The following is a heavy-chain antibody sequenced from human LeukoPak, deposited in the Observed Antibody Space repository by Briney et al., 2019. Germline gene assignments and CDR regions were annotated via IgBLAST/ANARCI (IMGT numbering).Heavy chain of an antibody. D-gene: IGHD6-13*01. CDR1: GGSISSYY. V-gene: IGHV4-59*01. CDR3: ARGVYIAAAQYAY. CDR2: IYYSGTT. Sequence: PSETLSLTCTVSGGSISSYYWSWIRQPPGEGLEWIGYIYYSGTTNYNPSLKSRVTISVDTSKSQFSLKLSSVTAADTAVYYCARGVYIAAAQYAYWGQGTLVTVSS. J-gene: IGHJ4*02.